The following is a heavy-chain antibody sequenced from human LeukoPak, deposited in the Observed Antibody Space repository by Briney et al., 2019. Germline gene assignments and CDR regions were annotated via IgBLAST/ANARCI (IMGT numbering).Heavy chain of an antibody. CDR2: ITSSSSTI. D-gene: IGHD5-18*01. V-gene: IGHV3-48*01. Sequence: GGSLRLSCAASGFTFSNYNMIWVRQAPGKGLECVSYITSSSSTIYYADSVKGRFTISRDNAKKSLYLQMNSLRAEDTAVYYWARVWDGYSGEDYWGQGTLVTVSS. CDR1: GFTFSNYN. CDR3: ARVWDGYSGEDY. J-gene: IGHJ4*02.